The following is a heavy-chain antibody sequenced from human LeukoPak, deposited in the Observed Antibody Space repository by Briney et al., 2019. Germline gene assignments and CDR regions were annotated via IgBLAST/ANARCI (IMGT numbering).Heavy chain of an antibody. J-gene: IGHJ4*02. CDR2: IIPILGIA. CDR3: ASTSGSYGLSNFDY. D-gene: IGHD1-26*01. Sequence: SVKVSCKASGGTFSSYAISWVRQAPGQGLEWMGRIIPILGIANYAQKFQGRVTITADKSTSTAYMELSSLGSEDTAVYYCASTSGSYGLSNFDYWGQGTLVTVSS. CDR1: GGTFSSYA. V-gene: IGHV1-69*04.